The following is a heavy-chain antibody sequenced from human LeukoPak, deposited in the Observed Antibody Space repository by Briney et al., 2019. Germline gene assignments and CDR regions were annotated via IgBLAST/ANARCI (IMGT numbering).Heavy chain of an antibody. Sequence: PGGSLRLSCAASGFTFSSYAMHWVRQAPGKRLEWVAVISYDGSNKYYADSVKGRFTISRDNSKNTLYLQMNSLRAEDTAVYYCARSAGYCSSTSCYYYDYWGREPWSPSPQ. J-gene: IGHJ4*02. V-gene: IGHV3-30*04. CDR1: GFTFSSYA. D-gene: IGHD2-2*01. CDR2: ISYDGSNK. CDR3: ARSAGYCSSTSCYYYDY.